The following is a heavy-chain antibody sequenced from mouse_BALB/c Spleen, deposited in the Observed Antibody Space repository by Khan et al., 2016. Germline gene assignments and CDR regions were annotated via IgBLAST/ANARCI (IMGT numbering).Heavy chain of an antibody. D-gene: IGHD2-13*01. J-gene: IGHJ4*01. CDR3: ARTGDSPYYAMDY. Sequence: QFQLVQSGPELKKPGETVKISCKASEYTFTNYGMNWVKQAPGKGLKWMGWINTNTGEPTSAEEFKGRFAFSLEASASTAYLQINNLKNEDSATSFAARTGDSPYYAMDYWGQGTSVTVSS. CDR2: INTNTGEP. CDR1: EYTFTNYG. V-gene: IGHV9-3*02.